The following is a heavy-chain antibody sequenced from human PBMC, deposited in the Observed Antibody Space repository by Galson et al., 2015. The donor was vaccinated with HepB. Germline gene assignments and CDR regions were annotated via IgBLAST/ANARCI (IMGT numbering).Heavy chain of an antibody. V-gene: IGHV7-4-1*02. Sequence: SVKVSCKASGYTFTSYAMNWVRQAPGQGLEWMGWINTNTGNPTYAQGFTGRFVFSLDTSVSTAYLQISSLKAEDTAVYYCARDGEGRYFDWSFINWFDPWGQGTLVTVSS. CDR2: INTNTGNP. CDR1: GYTFTSYA. D-gene: IGHD3-9*01. CDR3: ARDGEGRYFDWSFINWFDP. J-gene: IGHJ5*02.